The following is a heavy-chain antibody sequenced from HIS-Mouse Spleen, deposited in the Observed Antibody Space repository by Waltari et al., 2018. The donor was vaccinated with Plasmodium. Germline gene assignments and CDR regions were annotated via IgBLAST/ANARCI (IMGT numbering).Heavy chain of an antibody. J-gene: IGHJ4*02. D-gene: IGHD6-6*01. V-gene: IGHV4-39*01. Sequence: QLQLQESGPGLVKPSETLSLTCTVCGGSIRSSTYYWGWIRQPPGKWLEWIGSIYYSGSTYYNPSLKSRVTISVDTSKNQFSLKLSSVTAADTAVYYCARHRQLAYYFDYWGQGTLVTVSS. CDR1: GGSIRSSTYY. CDR2: IYYSGST. CDR3: ARHRQLAYYFDY.